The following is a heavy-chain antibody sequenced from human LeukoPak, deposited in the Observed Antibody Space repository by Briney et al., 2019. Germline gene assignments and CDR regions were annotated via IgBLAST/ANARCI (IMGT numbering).Heavy chain of an antibody. V-gene: IGHV4-4*07. Sequence: SETLSLTCTVSGGSISSYYWSWIRQPAGKGLEWIGRIYTSGSTNYNPSLKSRVTMSVDTSKNQFSLKLSSVTAADTAVYYCARASYSSSWYYYYYYGMDVWGQGTTVTVSS. CDR1: GGSISSYY. D-gene: IGHD6-13*01. CDR3: ARASYSSSWYYYYYYGMDV. J-gene: IGHJ6*02. CDR2: IYTSGST.